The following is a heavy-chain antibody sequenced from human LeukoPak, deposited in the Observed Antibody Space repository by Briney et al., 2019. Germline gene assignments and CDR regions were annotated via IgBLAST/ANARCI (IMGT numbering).Heavy chain of an antibody. CDR2: MNPNSGNT. J-gene: IGHJ3*02. Sequence: ASVKVSCKASGYTFTSYDINWVRRATGQGLEWMGWMNPNSGNTGYAQKFQGRATMTRSTSISTAYMELNSLRSEDTAVYYCATASTVTTERGSVVRAFDIWGQGTMVTVSS. D-gene: IGHD4-17*01. CDR3: ATASTVTTERGSVVRAFDI. CDR1: GYTFTSYD. V-gene: IGHV1-8*01.